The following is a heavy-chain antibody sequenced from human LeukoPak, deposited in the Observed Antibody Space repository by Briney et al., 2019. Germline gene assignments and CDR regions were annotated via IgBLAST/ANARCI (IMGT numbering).Heavy chain of an antibody. D-gene: IGHD5-18*01. J-gene: IGHJ4*02. V-gene: IGHV4-61*01. CDR3: ATIKRGDIFGFFDF. CDR1: GGSISSSYY. Sequence: SETLSLTCTVSGGSISSSYYWGWIRQPPGKGLEWIAYLRDTGGTKANPSLESRVALSADTSKNQFSLRLTSVTAADTAIYYCATIKRGDIFGFFDFWGQGILVTVSS. CDR2: LRDTGGT.